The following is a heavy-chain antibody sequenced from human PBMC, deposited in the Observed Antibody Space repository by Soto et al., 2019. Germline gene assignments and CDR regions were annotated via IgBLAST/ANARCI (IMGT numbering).Heavy chain of an antibody. CDR3: ARVDSVPYCSGGSCYAHWFDP. CDR2: IYHSGST. J-gene: IGHJ5*02. V-gene: IGHV4-4*02. D-gene: IGHD2-15*01. Sequence: QVQLQESGPGLVKPSGTLSLTCAVSSGSISSSNGWSWLRQPPGKGLEWIVEIYHSGSTNYNPSLKSRVTISVDKSKNQFALKLSSVTAADTAVYSGARVDSVPYCSGGSCYAHWFDPWGQGTLVTVSS. CDR1: SGSISSSNG.